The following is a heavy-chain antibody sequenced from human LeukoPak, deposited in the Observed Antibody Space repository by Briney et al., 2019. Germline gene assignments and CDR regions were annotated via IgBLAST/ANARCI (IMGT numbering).Heavy chain of an antibody. CDR2: IRYDGSNK. CDR1: GFTFSSYG. Sequence: SGGSLRLSCAASGFTFSSYGMHWVRQAPGKGLEWVAFIRYDGSNKYYADSVKGRFTISRDNSKNTLYLQMNSLRAEDTAVYYCAKLAGFLEYCSSTSCPTDDYWGQGTLVTVSS. CDR3: AKLAGFLEYCSSTSCPTDDY. D-gene: IGHD2-2*01. V-gene: IGHV3-30*02. J-gene: IGHJ4*02.